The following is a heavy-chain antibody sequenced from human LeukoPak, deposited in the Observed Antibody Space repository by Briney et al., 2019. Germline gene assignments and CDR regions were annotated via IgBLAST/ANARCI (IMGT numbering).Heavy chain of an antibody. V-gene: IGHV3-30*02. CDR2: IRYDGSNK. J-gene: IGHJ4*02. CDR1: GFTFSSYG. Sequence: PGGSLRLSCAASGFTFSSYGMHWVRQAPGKGLEWVAFIRYDGSNKYYADSVKGRFTISRDNSKNTLYLQMNSLRAEDTAVYYCATQGYCSSTSCYPYDLGGVYYFDYWGQGTLVTVSS. D-gene: IGHD2-2*01. CDR3: ATQGYCSSTSCYPYDLGGVYYFDY.